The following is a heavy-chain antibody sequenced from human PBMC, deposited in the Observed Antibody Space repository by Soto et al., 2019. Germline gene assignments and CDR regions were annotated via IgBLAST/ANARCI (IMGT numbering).Heavy chain of an antibody. V-gene: IGHV5-51*01. Sequence: GESLKISCKGSAYTFTTYYIAWVRQMPGKGLEWMGIIYPGDSDTRFSPSLEGQVTISVDKSIRTAYLQWSSLKASDTAMYYCARQELVGRTFHAFDIWGRGTMVTVSS. D-gene: IGHD1-26*01. CDR3: ARQELVGRTFHAFDI. CDR1: AYTFTTYY. J-gene: IGHJ3*02. CDR2: IYPGDSDT.